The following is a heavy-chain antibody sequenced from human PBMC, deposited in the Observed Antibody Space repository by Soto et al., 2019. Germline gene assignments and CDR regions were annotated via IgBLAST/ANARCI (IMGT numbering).Heavy chain of an antibody. CDR3: ARHKRDLRFLEWSYYFDS. Sequence: GESLKISCAASGFTFSTYAMHWVRQAPGKGLEWVAVISYDGSNKYYTDSVKGRFTISRDNSKNTLYLQMNSLRAEDTAVYYCARHKRDLRFLEWSYYFDSWGQGTLVTVSS. D-gene: IGHD3-3*01. J-gene: IGHJ4*02. CDR2: ISYDGSNK. CDR1: GFTFSTYA. V-gene: IGHV3-30-3*01.